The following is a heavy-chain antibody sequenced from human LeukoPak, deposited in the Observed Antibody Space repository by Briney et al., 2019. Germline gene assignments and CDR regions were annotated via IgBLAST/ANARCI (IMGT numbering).Heavy chain of an antibody. CDR3: AKGRTSYDSRAAFDY. J-gene: IGHJ4*02. D-gene: IGHD3-22*01. CDR1: GFTFSTYT. Sequence: PGGSLRLSCAASGFTFSTYTMSWVRQAPRKGLEWVSGISNSGGRTYYAESVKGRFTISRDNSKSTLYLQMNSLRPEDTAVYYCAKGRTSYDSRAAFDYWGQGTLVTVSS. CDR2: ISNSGGRT. V-gene: IGHV3-23*01.